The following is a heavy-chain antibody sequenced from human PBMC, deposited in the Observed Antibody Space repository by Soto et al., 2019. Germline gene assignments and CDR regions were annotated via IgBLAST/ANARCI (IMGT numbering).Heavy chain of an antibody. J-gene: IGHJ1*01. V-gene: IGHV3-30*19. CDR3: ARWGTTGGLDV. CDR1: GFTFRSYV. Sequence: VQLVESGGGVVQPGTSLRVSCVGSGFTFRSYVMHWVHQAPGKGLEWVALTSYDGSDKYYDDSVRGRFTISRDNSRNTVDLQMDSLRLEDTALYYCARWGTTGGLDVWGQGTLVSVSS. D-gene: IGHD3-16*01. CDR2: TSYDGSDK.